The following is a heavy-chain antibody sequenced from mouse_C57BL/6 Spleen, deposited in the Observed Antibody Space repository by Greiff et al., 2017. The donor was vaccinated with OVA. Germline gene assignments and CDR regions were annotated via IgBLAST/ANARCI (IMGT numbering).Heavy chain of an antibody. J-gene: IGHJ4*01. CDR2: ISNGGGST. CDR1: GFTFSDYY. Sequence: EVHLVESGGGLVQPGGSLKLSCAASGFTFSDYYMYWVRQTPEKRLEWVAYISNGGGSTYSPDTVKGRFTISRDNAKNTLYLQMSRLKSEDTAMYYCARGDSNYAMDYWGQGTSVTVSS. CDR3: ARGDSNYAMDY. D-gene: IGHD2-5*01. V-gene: IGHV5-12*01.